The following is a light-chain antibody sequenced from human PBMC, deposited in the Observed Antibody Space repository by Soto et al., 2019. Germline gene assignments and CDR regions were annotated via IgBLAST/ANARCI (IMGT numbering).Light chain of an antibody. Sequence: DIQMTQSPSSLSASVGDRVTITCQASQDIANYLNWYQQKAGRAPKFLIYDASNLETGVPSSLSGSGSGTDFTLTISSLQPEDIATYYCQQYDNLPLTFGGGTKVEIK. J-gene: IGKJ4*01. V-gene: IGKV1-33*01. CDR2: DAS. CDR1: QDIANY. CDR3: QQYDNLPLT.